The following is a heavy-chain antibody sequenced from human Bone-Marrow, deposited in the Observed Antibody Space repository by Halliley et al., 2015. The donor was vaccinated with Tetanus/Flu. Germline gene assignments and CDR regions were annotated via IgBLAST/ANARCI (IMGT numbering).Heavy chain of an antibody. CDR3: VKGAAAGTRIFDY. CDR2: VGDSGIRT. V-gene: IGHV3-23*01. J-gene: IGHJ4*02. Sequence: LEWVSAVGDSGIRTYYADSVKGRFTISRDNYNNTLFLQMNSLRVEDTAIYYCVKGAAAGTRIFDYWGQGTLVAVSS. D-gene: IGHD6-13*01.